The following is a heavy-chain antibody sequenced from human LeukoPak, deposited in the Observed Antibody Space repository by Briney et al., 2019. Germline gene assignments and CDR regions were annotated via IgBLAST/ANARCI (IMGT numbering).Heavy chain of an antibody. D-gene: IGHD1-7*01. Sequence: GGSLRLSCAASGFTFDDYAMHWVRQAPGKGLEWVSGISWNSGSIYYADSVKGRFTISRDNAKNTLYLQMNSLRAEDTAVYYCARAGNYRFDYWGQGTLVTVSS. CDR1: GFTFDDYA. CDR2: ISWNSGSI. V-gene: IGHV3-9*01. J-gene: IGHJ4*02. CDR3: ARAGNYRFDY.